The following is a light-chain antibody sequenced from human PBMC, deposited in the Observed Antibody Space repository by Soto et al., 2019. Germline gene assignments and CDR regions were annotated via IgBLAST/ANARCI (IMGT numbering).Light chain of an antibody. CDR2: EVS. V-gene: IGLV2-14*01. Sequence: QSALTQPPSASGSPGQSVTISCTGTSTDVGAYNYVSWYQQHPGKAPKLMIYEVSNRPSGVSNRFSGSKSGNTASLTISGLEAEDEADYYCRSYTSSSTLVVFGGGTKLTVL. CDR1: STDVGAYNY. CDR3: RSYTSSSTLVV. J-gene: IGLJ2*01.